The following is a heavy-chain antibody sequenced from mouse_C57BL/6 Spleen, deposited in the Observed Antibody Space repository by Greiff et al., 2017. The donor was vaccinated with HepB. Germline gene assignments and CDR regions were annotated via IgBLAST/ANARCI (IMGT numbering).Heavy chain of an antibody. J-gene: IGHJ2*01. CDR3: ARRLWGYQGGYYFDY. CDR2: IDPSDSYT. D-gene: IGHD1-2*01. Sequence: QVQLQQPGAELVKPGASVKLSCKASGYTFTSYWMQWVKQRPGQGLEWIGEIDPSDSYTNYNQKFKGKATLTVDTSSSTAYMQRSSLTSEDSAVYYCARRLWGYQGGYYFDYWGQGTTLTVSS. V-gene: IGHV1-50*01. CDR1: GYTFTSYW.